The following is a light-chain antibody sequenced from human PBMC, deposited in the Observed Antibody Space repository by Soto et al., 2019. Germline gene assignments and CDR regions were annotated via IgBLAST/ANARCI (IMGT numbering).Light chain of an antibody. CDR3: QQYGTSPGT. J-gene: IGKJ1*01. Sequence: EVVLTQSPGTLSLSPGERATLSCRASQNVSSSSLAWYQQKPGQAPRLFIYGASSRPTGIPDRFSGSGSGTDFTLTIRRLEPEDFAVYYCQQYGTSPGTFGQGTKVEVK. V-gene: IGKV3-20*01. CDR2: GAS. CDR1: QNVSSSS.